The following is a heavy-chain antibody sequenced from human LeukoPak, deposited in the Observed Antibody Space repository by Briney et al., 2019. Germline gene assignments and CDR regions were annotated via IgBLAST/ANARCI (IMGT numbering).Heavy chain of an antibody. CDR2: IYYSGST. J-gene: IGHJ6*03. Sequence: SSQTLSLTCTVSGGSISSGSYYWSWIRQPPGKGLEWIGYIYYSGSTNYNPSLKSRVTISVDTSKNQFSLKLSSVTAADTAVYYCARTICDFRRYYYYYYMDVWGKGTTVTVSS. CDR1: GGSISSGSYY. D-gene: IGHD3-3*01. V-gene: IGHV4-61*01. CDR3: ARTICDFRRYYYYYYMDV.